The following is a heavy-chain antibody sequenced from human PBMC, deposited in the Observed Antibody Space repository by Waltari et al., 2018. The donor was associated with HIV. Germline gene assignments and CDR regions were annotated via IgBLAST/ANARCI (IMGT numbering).Heavy chain of an antibody. CDR3: ASDYYDFWSGYYRASYFDY. D-gene: IGHD3-3*01. Sequence: QVQLVESGGGVVQPGRSLRLSCAASGFIFSSYAMHWVRQAPGKGLEWVAVISSDGSNKYYADSVKGRFTISRDNYKNTLYLQMNSLRAEDTAVYYCASDYYDFWSGYYRASYFDYWGQGTLVTVSS. CDR2: ISSDGSNK. V-gene: IGHV3-30*01. J-gene: IGHJ4*02. CDR1: GFIFSSYA.